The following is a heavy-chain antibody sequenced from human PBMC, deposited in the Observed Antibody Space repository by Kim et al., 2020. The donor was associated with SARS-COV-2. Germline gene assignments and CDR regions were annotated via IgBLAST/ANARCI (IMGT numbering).Heavy chain of an antibody. Sequence: GGSLRLSCAASGFTFSNAWMSWVRQAPGKGLEWVGRIKSKTDGGTTDYAAPVKGRFTISRDDSKNTLYLQMNSLKTEDTAVYYCTTVKEDIVVVPALGDSYYYYYMDVGGKGTTVTVSS. CDR2: IKSKTDGGTT. V-gene: IGHV3-15*01. CDR1: GFTFSNAW. D-gene: IGHD2-2*01. CDR3: TTVKEDIVVVPALGDSYYYYYMDV. J-gene: IGHJ6*03.